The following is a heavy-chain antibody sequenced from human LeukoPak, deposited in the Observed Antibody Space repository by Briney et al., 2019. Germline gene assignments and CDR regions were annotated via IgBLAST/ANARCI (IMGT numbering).Heavy chain of an antibody. CDR2: IYTGGTT. V-gene: IGHV3-66*02. CDR3: ARDKLGSGYSSDFDY. D-gene: IGHD6-19*01. J-gene: IGHJ4*02. CDR1: GFSVSSNY. Sequence: GGSLRLACAASGFSVSSNYMNWVRQAPGKGLEWVSAIYTGGTTYYADSVKGRFTISRDNSKNTLYLQMNSLRAEDTAVYYCARDKLGSGYSSDFDYWGQGTLVTVSS.